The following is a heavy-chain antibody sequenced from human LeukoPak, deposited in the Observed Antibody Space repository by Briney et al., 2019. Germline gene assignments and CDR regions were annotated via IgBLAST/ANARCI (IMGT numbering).Heavy chain of an antibody. V-gene: IGHV1-69*13. J-gene: IGHJ4*02. CDR1: GGTFSSYA. CDR2: IIPIFGTA. Sequence: VASVKVSCKASGGTFSSYAISWVRQAPGQGLEWMGGIIPIFGTANYAQKFQGRVTITADESTSTAYMELSSLRSEDTAVYYCARSEKLLWFGELFRWGQGTLVTVSS. D-gene: IGHD3-10*01. CDR3: ARSEKLLWFGELFR.